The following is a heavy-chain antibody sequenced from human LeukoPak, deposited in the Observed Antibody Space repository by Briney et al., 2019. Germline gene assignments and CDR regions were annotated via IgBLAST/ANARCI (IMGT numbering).Heavy chain of an antibody. V-gene: IGHV3-7*01. J-gene: IGHJ6*03. CDR2: INQDGTEK. CDR3: ARDFRDTSLITYPYFMDV. CDR1: GFTFTTYW. D-gene: IGHD3-16*01. Sequence: HPGGSLRLSCAASGFTFTTYWMSWVRQLPGKGLEWVANINQDGTEKYYVDSVKGRFTISRDNAKNSLDLQMNSLRAEDTAVYYCARDFRDTSLITYPYFMDVWGKGTTVTISS.